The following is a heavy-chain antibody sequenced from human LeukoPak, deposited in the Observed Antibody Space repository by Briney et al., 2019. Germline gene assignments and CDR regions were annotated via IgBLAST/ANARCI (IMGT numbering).Heavy chain of an antibody. CDR1: GFXFSNAW. CDR3: GGFGY. Sequence: GGSLRLSCAASGFXFSNAWMTWVRQAPGKGLDWVGRIKSNPDGGTTEYAAPVKGRFTISRDDSKNTLFLQMNSLKTEDTALYYCGGFGYWGQGTLVTVSS. J-gene: IGHJ4*02. CDR2: IKSNPDGGTT. V-gene: IGHV3-15*01.